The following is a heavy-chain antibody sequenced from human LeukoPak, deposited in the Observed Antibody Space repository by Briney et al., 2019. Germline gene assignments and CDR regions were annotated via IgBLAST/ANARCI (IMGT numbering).Heavy chain of an antibody. Sequence: ASVTVSCTPSGGTFSSYAISWVRQAPGQGREWMGRIIPILGIAHYAQKFQGRVTITADKSTSTAYMELSSLRSEDTAVYYCARDCGGDCPRWHDAFDIWGQGTMVTVSS. V-gene: IGHV1-69*10. J-gene: IGHJ3*02. CDR2: IIPILGIA. CDR1: GGTFSSYA. D-gene: IGHD2-21*02. CDR3: ARDCGGDCPRWHDAFDI.